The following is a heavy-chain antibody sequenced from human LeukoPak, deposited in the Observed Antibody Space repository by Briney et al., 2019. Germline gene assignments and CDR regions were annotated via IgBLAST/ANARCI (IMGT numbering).Heavy chain of an antibody. J-gene: IGHJ6*03. CDR2: INPNSGGT. Sequence: ASVKVSCKASGYTFTGYYFHWVRQAPGQGLEWLGWINPNSGGTNYAEKFEGSVTMTGDASNTTAYMELRGLSSDATAVYYCACSSGNGTTRNYYYYMDVWGKGATVTVSS. CDR1: GYTFTGYY. D-gene: IGHD1-7*01. CDR3: ACSSGNGTTRNYYYYMDV. V-gene: IGHV1-2*02.